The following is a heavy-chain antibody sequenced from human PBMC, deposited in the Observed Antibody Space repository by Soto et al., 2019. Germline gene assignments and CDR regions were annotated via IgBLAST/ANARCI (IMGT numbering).Heavy chain of an antibody. D-gene: IGHD2-8*01. V-gene: IGHV1-18*01. J-gene: IGHJ6*02. CDR2: ISAYNGNT. CDR3: ARENRYCTNGVCYYGMDV. CDR1: GYTFTSYG. Sequence: GASVKVSCKASGYTFTSYGISWVRQAPGQGLEWMGWISAYNGNTNYAQKLQGRVTMTTDTSTSTAYMELRSLRSDDTAVYYCARENRYCTNGVCYYGMDVWGQGTTVTVS.